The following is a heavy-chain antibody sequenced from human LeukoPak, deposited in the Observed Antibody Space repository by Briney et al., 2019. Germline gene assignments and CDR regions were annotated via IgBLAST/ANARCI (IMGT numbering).Heavy chain of an antibody. D-gene: IGHD3-22*01. Sequence: VGSVKASCKASGYTFTSYGTSWVRQAPGQGLEWMGWISAYNGNTNYAQKLQGRVTMTTDTSTSTAYMELRSLRSDDTAVYYCARFSQRDSSGYPDYWGQGTLVTVSS. J-gene: IGHJ4*02. CDR1: GYTFTSYG. V-gene: IGHV1-18*01. CDR3: ARFSQRDSSGYPDY. CDR2: ISAYNGNT.